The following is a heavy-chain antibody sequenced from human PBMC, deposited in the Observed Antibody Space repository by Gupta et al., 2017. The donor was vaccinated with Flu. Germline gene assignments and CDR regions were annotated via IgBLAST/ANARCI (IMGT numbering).Heavy chain of an antibody. CDR1: SFSNVA. V-gene: IGHV7-4-1*02. J-gene: IGHJ4*02. D-gene: IGHD1-26*01. Sequence: SFSNVAMNWVLQAHGQVLEWMGWTNTKTGDPTYAQGVTGRFDGSLDTSANTADLQIRGRRYEDTAVYYCWIEWGDRDWGQGTQVTVS. CDR3: WIEWGDRD. CDR2: TNTKTGDP.